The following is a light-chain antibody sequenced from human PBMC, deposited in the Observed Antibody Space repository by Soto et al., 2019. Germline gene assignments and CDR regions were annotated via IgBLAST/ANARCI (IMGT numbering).Light chain of an antibody. J-gene: IGLJ1*01. Sequence: QSALTQPAFVSGSPGQSITISCTGTGSDVGGYNFVSWYQQHPDKVPKLMIYDVTNRPSGISNRFSGSKSGNTASLTISGLQAEDEADYYCSSYTSSSTVVFGTGTKVTVL. CDR2: DVT. CDR3: SSYTSSSTVV. V-gene: IGLV2-14*01. CDR1: GSDVGGYNF.